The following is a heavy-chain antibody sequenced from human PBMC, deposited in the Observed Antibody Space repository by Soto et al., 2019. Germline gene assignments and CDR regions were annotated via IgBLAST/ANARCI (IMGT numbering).Heavy chain of an antibody. Sequence: QVQLVQSGAEVKKPGASVKVSCKASGYTFTSYGISWVRQAPGQGLEWMGWISAYNGNTNYAQKLQGRGTMTTDTSTSTAYMELSSLRSDDTAVYYCARDIPTYYYHSSGFLPYFDYWGQGTLVTVSS. CDR2: ISAYNGNT. V-gene: IGHV1-18*01. CDR3: ARDIPTYYYHSSGFLPYFDY. D-gene: IGHD3-22*01. CDR1: GYTFTSYG. J-gene: IGHJ4*02.